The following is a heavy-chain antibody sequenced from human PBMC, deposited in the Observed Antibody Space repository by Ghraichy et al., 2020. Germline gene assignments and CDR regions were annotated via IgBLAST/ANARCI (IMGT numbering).Heavy chain of an antibody. D-gene: IGHD6-13*01. V-gene: IGHV3-23*01. Sequence: GGSLRLSCAASGFTLRSYAMTWVRQAPGKGLEWVSSVSGSGSATYYADSVKGRFTISRDNANNTLYLQMNSLRAEDTAVYYCGKGIAAAGKVTPVDHWGQGTLVTVSS. J-gene: IGHJ4*02. CDR1: GFTLRSYA. CDR3: GKGIAAAGKVTPVDH. CDR2: VSGSGSAT.